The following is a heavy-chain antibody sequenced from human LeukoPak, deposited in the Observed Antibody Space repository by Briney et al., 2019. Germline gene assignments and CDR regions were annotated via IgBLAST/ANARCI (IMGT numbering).Heavy chain of an antibody. CDR3: GRRDFDVTHDFDY. J-gene: IGHJ4*02. Sequence: GGSLRLSCAASGFTFSSYWMHWVRQAPGKGLVWVSRINSDGSSTSYADSVKGRFTISRDNAKNTLYLQMNSLRAEDTAVYYCGRRDFDVTHDFDYWGQGTLVTVSS. CDR2: INSDGSST. V-gene: IGHV3-74*01. CDR1: GFTFSSYW. D-gene: IGHD3-9*01.